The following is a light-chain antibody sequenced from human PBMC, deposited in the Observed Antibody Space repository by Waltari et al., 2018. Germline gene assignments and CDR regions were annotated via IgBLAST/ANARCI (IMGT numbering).Light chain of an antibody. CDR2: RSD. CDR1: ASNIGGNL. V-gene: IGLV1-44*01. CDR3: ASWDDSLNGHWV. J-gene: IGLJ3*02. Sequence: QSVLTQPPSASGTPGQRVTISCSGSASNIGGNLVNWYQQLPGKAPKPLIYRSDQRPPGVPDRFSASTTGTSASLAISGLQSEDEADYFCASWDDSLNGHWVFGGGTKVTVL.